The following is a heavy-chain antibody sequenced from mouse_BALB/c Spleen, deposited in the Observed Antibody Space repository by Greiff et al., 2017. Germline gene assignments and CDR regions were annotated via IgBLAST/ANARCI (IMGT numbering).Heavy chain of an antibody. CDR3: ARLSSMITSSYFDY. CDR2: INSNGGST. V-gene: IGHV5-6-2*01. J-gene: IGHJ2*01. D-gene: IGHD2-4*01. Sequence: DVMLVESGGGLVKLGGSLKLSCAASGFTFSSYYMSWVRQTPEKRLELVAAINSNGGSTYYPDTVKGRFTISRDNAKNTLYLQMSSLKSEDTALYYCARLSSMITSSYFDYWGQGTTLTVSS. CDR1: GFTFSSYY.